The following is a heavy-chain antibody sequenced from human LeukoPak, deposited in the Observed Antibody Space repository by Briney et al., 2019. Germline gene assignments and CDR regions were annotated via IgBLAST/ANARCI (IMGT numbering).Heavy chain of an antibody. CDR3: ARGYGRGRDGYNLRLDY. CDR1: GYTFTSYG. J-gene: IGHJ4*02. D-gene: IGHD5-24*01. Sequence: ASVKVSCKASGYTFTSYGISWVRRAPGQGLEWMGWISAYNGNTNYAQKLQGRVTMTTDTSTSTAYMELRSLRSDDTAVYYCARGYGRGRDGYNLRLDYWGQGTLVTVSS. CDR2: ISAYNGNT. V-gene: IGHV1-18*01.